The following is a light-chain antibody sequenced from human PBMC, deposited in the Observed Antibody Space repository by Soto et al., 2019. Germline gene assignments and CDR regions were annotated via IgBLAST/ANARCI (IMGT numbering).Light chain of an antibody. J-gene: IGKJ1*01. CDR3: QQRSNWRT. CDR2: DAS. V-gene: IGKV3-11*01. Sequence: EIVLTQSPATLSLSPGERATLSCRASQSVSSYLAWYQQKPGQAPRLLIYDASNRATGIPARFSGSGSGTDFTLTISSLEPDNFAVYYCQQRSNWRTFGQGTKVDIK. CDR1: QSVSSY.